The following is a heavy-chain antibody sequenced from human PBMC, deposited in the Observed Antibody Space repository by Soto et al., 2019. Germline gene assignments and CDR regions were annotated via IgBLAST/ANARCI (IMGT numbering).Heavy chain of an antibody. D-gene: IGHD6-6*01. J-gene: IGHJ5*02. CDR1: GGSISSGGYS. Sequence: PSETLSLTCAVSGGSISSGGYSWSWIRQPPGKGLEWIGYIYHSGSTYYNPSLKSRVTISVDRSKNQFSLKLSSVTAADTAVYYCARVGSSSFNWFDPWGQGTLVTVSS. V-gene: IGHV4-30-2*01. CDR2: IYHSGST. CDR3: ARVGSSSFNWFDP.